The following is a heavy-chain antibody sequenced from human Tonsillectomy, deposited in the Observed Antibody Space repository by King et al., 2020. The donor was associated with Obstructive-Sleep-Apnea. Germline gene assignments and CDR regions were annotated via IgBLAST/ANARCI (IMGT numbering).Heavy chain of an antibody. CDR1: GYTFTNYG. J-gene: IGHJ6*02. CDR3: ARVGSGYNLDFYYGMDV. D-gene: IGHD5-12*01. V-gene: IGHV1-18*01. CDR2: ISAYNGNT. Sequence: VQLVESGAEVKKPGASVKVSCKASGYTFTNYGITWGRQAPGQGPEWMGWISAYNGNTNYAQKLQGRVTMTTDTSTSTAYMELRSLRSDDTAVYYCARVGSGYNLDFYYGMDVWGQGTTVTVSS.